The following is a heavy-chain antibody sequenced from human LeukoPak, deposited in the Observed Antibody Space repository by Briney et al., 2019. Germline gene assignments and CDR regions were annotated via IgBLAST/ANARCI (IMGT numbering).Heavy chain of an antibody. V-gene: IGHV5-51*01. J-gene: IGHJ4*02. CDR3: ARRLAMDAGGADY. D-gene: IGHD5-18*01. CDR2: IYPGDSDT. CDR1: GYSFTSYW. Sequence: GESLKISCKASGYSFTSYWIGWVRQMPGKGLEWMGIIYPGDSDTRYSPSFQGQVTISADKSISTAYLQWSSLKASDTAMYYCARRLAMDAGGADYWGQGTLVTVSS.